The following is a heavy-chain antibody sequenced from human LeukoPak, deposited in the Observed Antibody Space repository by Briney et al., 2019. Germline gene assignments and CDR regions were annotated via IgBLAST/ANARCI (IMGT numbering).Heavy chain of an antibody. V-gene: IGHV4-38-2*02. D-gene: IGHD2-2*01. CDR3: ARVVVVPAAIPGWFDP. CDR1: GYSISSGYY. J-gene: IGHJ5*02. Sequence: SETLSLTCTVSGYSISSGYYWGWIRQPPGKGLEWIGSIYHSGSTYYNPSLKSRVTISVDTSKNQFSPKLSSVTAADTAVYYCARVVVVPAAIPGWFDPWGQGTLVTVSS. CDR2: IYHSGST.